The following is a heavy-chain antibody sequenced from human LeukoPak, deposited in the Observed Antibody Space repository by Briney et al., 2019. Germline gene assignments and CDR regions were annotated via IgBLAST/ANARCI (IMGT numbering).Heavy chain of an antibody. Sequence: GGSLRLSCAASGFTFSSYAMSWVRQAPGKGLEWVSAISGSGGSTYYADSVKGRFTISRDNSKNTLYLQMNSLRAEDTAVYYCAKPSEMATIRPTTNFDYWGQGTLVTVSS. J-gene: IGHJ4*02. D-gene: IGHD5-24*01. CDR2: ISGSGGST. CDR1: GFTFSSYA. CDR3: AKPSEMATIRPTTNFDY. V-gene: IGHV3-23*01.